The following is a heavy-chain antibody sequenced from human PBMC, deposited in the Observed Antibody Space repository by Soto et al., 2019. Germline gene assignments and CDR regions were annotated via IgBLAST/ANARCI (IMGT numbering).Heavy chain of an antibody. Sequence: DVQVLESGGGLVQPGGSLRLSCEASGFTISNYGMTWVRQAPGKGLEWVSAISGRDGYTYYADSVKGRFTISRDNSKNTLYLQMNSLPAEDTAIYYCAKVERMTPYTHLRWGQGTLVTVSS. V-gene: IGHV3-23*01. D-gene: IGHD1-1*01. CDR3: AKVERMTPYTHLR. CDR2: ISGRDGYT. J-gene: IGHJ4*02. CDR1: GFTISNYG.